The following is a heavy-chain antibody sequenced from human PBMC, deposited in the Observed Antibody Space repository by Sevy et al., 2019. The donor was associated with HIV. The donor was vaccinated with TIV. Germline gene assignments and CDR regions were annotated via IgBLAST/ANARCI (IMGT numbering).Heavy chain of an antibody. V-gene: IGHV4-31*03. Sequence: SETLSLTCTVSGASITSGDYYWSWIRQHPGKGLEWIGYIYYSGSTYYNPSLKSRVTISQDTSQSQFSLKLSSVTAADTAIYYCARNPVSSGGWYYLDYWGQGTQVTVSS. D-gene: IGHD6-19*01. CDR2: IYYSGST. J-gene: IGHJ4*02. CDR1: GASITSGDYY. CDR3: ARNPVSSGGWYYLDY.